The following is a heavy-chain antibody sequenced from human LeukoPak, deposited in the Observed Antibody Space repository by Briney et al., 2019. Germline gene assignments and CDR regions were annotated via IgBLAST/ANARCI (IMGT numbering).Heavy chain of an antibody. CDR3: AKEYCSGGSCLYPH. D-gene: IGHD2-15*01. J-gene: IGHJ4*02. V-gene: IGHV3-53*01. Sequence: GGSLRLSCAASGFTVSSNYMSWVRQAPGKGLEWVSVIYSGGSTYYADSVKGRFTISRDNSKNTLYLQMNSLRAEDTAVYYCAKEYCSGGSCLYPHWGQGTLVTVSS. CDR2: IYSGGST. CDR1: GFTVSSNY.